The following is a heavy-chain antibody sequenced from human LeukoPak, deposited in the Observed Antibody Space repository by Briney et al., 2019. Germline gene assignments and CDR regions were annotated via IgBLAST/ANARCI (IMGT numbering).Heavy chain of an antibody. CDR1: GFTFSSYA. J-gene: IGHJ4*02. V-gene: IGHV3-23*01. CDR2: ISGSGGST. CDR3: ARAVLDFWSGYFELFDY. D-gene: IGHD3-3*01. Sequence: GGSLRLSCAASGFTFSSYAMSWVRQAPGKGLEWVSAISGSGGSTYYADSVKGRFTISRDNAKNSLYLQMNSLRAEDTAVYYCARAVLDFWSGYFELFDYWGQGTLVTVSS.